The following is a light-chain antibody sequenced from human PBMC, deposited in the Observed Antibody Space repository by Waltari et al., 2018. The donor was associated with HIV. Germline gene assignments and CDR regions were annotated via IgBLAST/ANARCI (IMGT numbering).Light chain of an antibody. CDR3: QQLNSYPRT. CDR2: TAS. J-gene: IGKJ1*01. Sequence: DTQLTQSPSFLSASVGDRVPITCRASQVISSYLAWYQQKPGKAPKLLIYTASTLQSGVPSRFSGSGSGTEFTLTISSLQPEDFATYYCQQLNSYPRTFGQGTKVEIK. CDR1: QVISSY. V-gene: IGKV1-9*01.